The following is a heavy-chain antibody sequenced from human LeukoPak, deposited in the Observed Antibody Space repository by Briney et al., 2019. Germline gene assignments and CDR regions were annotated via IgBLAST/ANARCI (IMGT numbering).Heavy chain of an antibody. Sequence: ASVKVSCKASGYTFIGYYMHWVRQAPGQGLEWMGWINPNSGDTNYAQKFQGRVTMTRDTSISTAYMELSRLRSDDTAVYYCAKDLRVSSDIPVWGQGTMVTVSS. V-gene: IGHV1-2*02. CDR3: AKDLRVSSDIPV. CDR2: INPNSGDT. D-gene: IGHD6-19*01. J-gene: IGHJ3*01. CDR1: GYTFIGYY.